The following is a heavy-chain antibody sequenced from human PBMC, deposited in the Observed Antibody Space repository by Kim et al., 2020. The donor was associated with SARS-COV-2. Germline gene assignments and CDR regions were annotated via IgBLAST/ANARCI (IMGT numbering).Heavy chain of an antibody. CDR1: GGSISSSNW. CDR2: IYHSGST. CDR3: ARVPDYYDSSGYFD. D-gene: IGHD3-22*01. J-gene: IGHJ4*02. V-gene: IGHV4-4*02. Sequence: SETLSLTCAVSGGSISSSNWWSWVRQPPGKGLEWIGEIYHSGSTNYNPSLKSRVTISVDKSKNQFSLKLSSVTAADTAVYYCARVPDYYDSSGYFDWGQGTLVTVSS.